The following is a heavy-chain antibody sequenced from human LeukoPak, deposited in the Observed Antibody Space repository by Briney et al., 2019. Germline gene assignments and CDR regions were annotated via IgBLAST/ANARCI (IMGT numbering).Heavy chain of an antibody. CDR3: AKDRLSIVATNLLDY. V-gene: IGHV3-30*02. CDR2: IRYDGSNK. D-gene: IGHD5-12*01. Sequence: GGSLRLSCAASGFTFSSYGMHWVRQAPGKGLEWVAFIRYDGSNKYYADSVKGRFTISRDNSKNTLYLQMNSLRAEDTAVYYCAKDRLSIVATNLLDYWGQGTLVTVSS. J-gene: IGHJ4*02. CDR1: GFTFSSYG.